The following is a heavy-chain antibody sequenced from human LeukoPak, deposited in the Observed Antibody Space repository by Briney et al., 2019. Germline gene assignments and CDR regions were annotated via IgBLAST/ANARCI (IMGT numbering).Heavy chain of an antibody. J-gene: IGHJ6*03. CDR2: ISSSGSTI. D-gene: IGHD7-27*01. V-gene: IGHV3-11*01. CDR3: ARDRKLGYYYYYYMDV. Sequence: PGGSLRLSCAASGFTFSDYYMSWIRQAPGKGPEWVSYISSSGSTIYYADSVKGRFTISRDNAKNSLYLQMNSLRAEDTAVYYCARDRKLGYYYYYYMDVWGKGTTVTVSS. CDR1: GFTFSDYY.